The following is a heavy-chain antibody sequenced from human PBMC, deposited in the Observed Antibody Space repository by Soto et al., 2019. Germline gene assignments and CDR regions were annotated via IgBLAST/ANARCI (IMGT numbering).Heavy chain of an antibody. V-gene: IGHV1-46*01. CDR3: ARGTYYYDSSAYSQPFDY. Sequence: QVQLVQSGAEVKKPGASVKVSCKASGYSFTSYYIHCVRQAPGQVLEWMGIINPSGGSTSYAQKFQGRVTMTRDTSTSTVYMELSSLRSEDTAVYYCARGTYYYDSSAYSQPFDYWGQGTLVTVSS. D-gene: IGHD3-22*01. CDR2: INPSGGST. CDR1: GYSFTSYY. J-gene: IGHJ4*02.